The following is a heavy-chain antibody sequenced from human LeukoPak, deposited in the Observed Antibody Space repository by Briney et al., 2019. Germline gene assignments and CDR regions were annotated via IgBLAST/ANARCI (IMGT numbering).Heavy chain of an antibody. CDR1: GGTFSSYA. CDR2: IIPIFGTA. Sequence: SVKVSCKASGGTFSSYAISWVRQAPGQGLEWMGGIIPIFGTANYAQKFQGRVTITTDESTSTAYMELSSLRSEDTAVYYCVVGLGYCSSTSCYPVFDYWGQGTLVTVSS. D-gene: IGHD2-2*01. V-gene: IGHV1-69*05. J-gene: IGHJ4*02. CDR3: VVGLGYCSSTSCYPVFDY.